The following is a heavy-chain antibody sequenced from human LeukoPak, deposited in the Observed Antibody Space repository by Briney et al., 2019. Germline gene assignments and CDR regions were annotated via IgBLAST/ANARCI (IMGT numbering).Heavy chain of an antibody. CDR2: IYYSGTT. J-gene: IGHJ4*02. Sequence: SETLSLTCTVSGGSISSYYWSWVGQPPGKGVEGMGYIYYSGTTNYNPSLNSRVTISVDTSKNQFSLKLSSVTAADTAVYYCARVSSGWYYFDYWGQGTLVTVSS. CDR3: ARVSSGWYYFDY. V-gene: IGHV4-59*01. D-gene: IGHD6-19*01. CDR1: GGSISSYY.